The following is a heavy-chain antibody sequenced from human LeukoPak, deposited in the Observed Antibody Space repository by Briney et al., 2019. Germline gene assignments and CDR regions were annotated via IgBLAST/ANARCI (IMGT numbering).Heavy chain of an antibody. CDR2: INPNSGGT. CDR3: ATATGGPGIAAAAPMDV. CDR1: GYTFTGYY. J-gene: IGHJ6*03. D-gene: IGHD6-13*01. Sequence: ASVKVSCKASGYTFTGYYMHWLRQAPGQGLEWMGWINPNSGGTNYAQKFQGRVTMTRDTSISTAYMELSRLRSDDTAVYYCATATGGPGIAAAAPMDVWGKGTTVTVSS. V-gene: IGHV1-2*02.